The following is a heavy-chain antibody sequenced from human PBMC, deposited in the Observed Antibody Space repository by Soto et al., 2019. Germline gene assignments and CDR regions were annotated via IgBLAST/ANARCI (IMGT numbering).Heavy chain of an antibody. J-gene: IGHJ4*02. CDR2: ISYDGDSG. Sequence: QVQLVESGGGVVQPGGSLRLSCAASGFSISTYGMHWVRQAPGKGLEWVAVISYDGDSGHFADSVRGRFTISRDNSKNTLYLQMNSLKSEDTAVYYCEKAKGDYGDRYMDYWGQGTLVTVSS. CDR1: GFSISTYG. CDR3: EKAKGDYGDRYMDY. V-gene: IGHV3-30*18. D-gene: IGHD4-17*01.